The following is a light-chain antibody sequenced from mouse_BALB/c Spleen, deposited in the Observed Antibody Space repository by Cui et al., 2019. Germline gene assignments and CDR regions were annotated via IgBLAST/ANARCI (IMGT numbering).Light chain of an antibody. J-gene: IGKJ2*01. CDR3: MQHLEYPFT. Sequence: DIVMTQAAPAVPCTPGESVTISCRSSKRLLHSYGMTYLYWFLQRPGQSPELLIYRMSNRASGVPDRFSGSGSGTAFTLRISRVEAEDVGVYYCMQHLEYPFTFGGGTKLEIK. CDR2: RMS. V-gene: IGKV2-137*01. CDR1: KRLLHSYGMTY.